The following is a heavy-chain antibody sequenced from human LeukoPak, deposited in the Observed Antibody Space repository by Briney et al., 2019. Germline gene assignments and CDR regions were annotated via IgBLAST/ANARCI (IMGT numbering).Heavy chain of an antibody. CDR1: GGTFSSEA. CDR2: IIPIFGTA. J-gene: IGHJ4*02. V-gene: IGHV1-69*05. D-gene: IGHD2-15*01. Sequence: ASVKVSCKASGGTFSSEAISWVRQAPGQGLEWMGGIIPIFGTANYAQNFQGRVTITTDESTSTAYMEVSSLRSEDTAVYYCGRKAGDCGGGICYSIDYWGQGTLVTVSS. CDR3: GRKAGDCGGGICYSIDY.